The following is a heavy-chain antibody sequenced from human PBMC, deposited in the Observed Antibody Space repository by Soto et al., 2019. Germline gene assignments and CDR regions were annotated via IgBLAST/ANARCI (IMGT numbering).Heavy chain of an antibody. D-gene: IGHD6-19*01. J-gene: IGHJ4*02. CDR3: ARSVAGTYHYFDS. CDR1: GGSISSYY. V-gene: IGHV4-59*01. Sequence: QVQLQESGPGLVKPSETLSLTCTVSGGSISSYYWSWIRQPPGKGLEWIGYIYYSGSTNYNPSLKSRVTISVDTSKNQFSLKLSSVTAADTAVYYCARSVAGTYHYFDSWGQGTLVTVSS. CDR2: IYYSGST.